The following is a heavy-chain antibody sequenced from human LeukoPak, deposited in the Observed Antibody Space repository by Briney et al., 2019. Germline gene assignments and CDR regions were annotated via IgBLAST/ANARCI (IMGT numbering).Heavy chain of an antibody. V-gene: IGHV1-46*01. D-gene: IGHD3-10*01. CDR1: GYTFSSHY. J-gene: IGHJ4*02. Sequence: GASVKVSCKASGYTFSSHYLLWVRQAPGQGLESMGMINPSGGSTTYAQEFQGRVTLTRDTSTSTVYMEVRSLRSDDTAVYYCARYGAAFGPIDYWGQGTLVTASS. CDR2: INPSGGST. CDR3: ARYGAAFGPIDY.